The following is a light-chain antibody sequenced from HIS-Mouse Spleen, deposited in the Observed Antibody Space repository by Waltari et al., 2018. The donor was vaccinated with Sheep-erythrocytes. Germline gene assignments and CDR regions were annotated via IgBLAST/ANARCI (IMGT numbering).Light chain of an antibody. CDR1: SSDVGGYNY. CDR3: CSYAGSYNHV. V-gene: IGLV2-11*01. CDR2: DVS. J-gene: IGLJ1*01. Sequence: LTQPPSVSGSPGQSVTISCTGTSSDVGGYNYVSWYQQHPGKAPKLMIYDVSKRPSGVPDRFSGSKSGNTASLTISRLQAEDEADYYCCSYAGSYNHVFATGTKVTVL.